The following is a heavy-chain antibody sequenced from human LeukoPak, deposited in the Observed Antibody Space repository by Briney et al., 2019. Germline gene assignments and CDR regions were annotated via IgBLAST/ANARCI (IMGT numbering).Heavy chain of an antibody. CDR1: GFTFSSYA. V-gene: IGHV3-23*01. CDR2: ISGSGGST. D-gene: IGHD2-15*01. J-gene: IGHJ4*02. Sequence: GGSLRLSCAASGFTFSSYAMSWVRQTSGKGLEWVSAISGSGGSTYYADSVKGRFTISRDNSKNTLYLQMNSLRAEDTAVYYCAKDVRLVVAATPPLYFDYWGQGTLVTVSS. CDR3: AKDVRLVVAATPPLYFDY.